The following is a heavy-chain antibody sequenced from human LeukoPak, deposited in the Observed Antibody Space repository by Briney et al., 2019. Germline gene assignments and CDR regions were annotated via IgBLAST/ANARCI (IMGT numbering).Heavy chain of an antibody. Sequence: KPSETLSLTCTVSGGSINNYYWSWIRQPPGKGLDWIGYLHYSGSTSYNPSLKSRVTISVDTSKNQFSLKLSSVTAADTAVYYCVRYEAGGSALDSWGQGTLVTVSS. D-gene: IGHD2-15*01. CDR1: GGSINNYY. CDR2: LHYSGST. CDR3: VRYEAGGSALDS. V-gene: IGHV4-59*01. J-gene: IGHJ4*02.